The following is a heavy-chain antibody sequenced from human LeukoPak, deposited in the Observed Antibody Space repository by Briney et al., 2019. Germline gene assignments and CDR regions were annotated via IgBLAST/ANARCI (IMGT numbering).Heavy chain of an antibody. J-gene: IGHJ4*02. V-gene: IGHV3-30-3*01. CDR3: AREGYYGSGSPPSLYFDY. CDR2: TSSDLNVK. D-gene: IGHD3-10*01. Sequence: GGSLRLSCAASGFTFRNYVIHWVRQAPGKGLEWVAVTSSDLNVKLYADSVKGRFIISRDNSRSTLYLQMNSLRPEDTAIYYCAREGYYGSGSPPSLYFDYWGQGTLVTVSS. CDR1: GFTFRNYV.